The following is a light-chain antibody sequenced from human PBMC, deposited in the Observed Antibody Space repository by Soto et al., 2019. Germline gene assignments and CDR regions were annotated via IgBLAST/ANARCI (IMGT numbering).Light chain of an antibody. CDR3: QQYCNAPFT. Sequence: EIELTQSPGTLSFSPGERATLTCRASQSVSSSYLAWFQQKPGQAPRLLIYGASSRATGIPDRFSGSGSGTDFTLTISRLEPEDFAVYYCQQYCNAPFTFGPGTKVDIK. J-gene: IGKJ3*01. V-gene: IGKV3-20*01. CDR2: GAS. CDR1: QSVSSSY.